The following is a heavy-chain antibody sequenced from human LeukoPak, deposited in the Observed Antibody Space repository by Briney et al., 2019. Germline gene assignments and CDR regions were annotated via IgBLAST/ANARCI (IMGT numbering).Heavy chain of an antibody. CDR2: INSDSNYI. V-gene: IGHV3-21*01. J-gene: IGHJ3*02. CDR3: AVAYYYGSGDAFDI. Sequence: GGSLRLSCAASGFTFRSYSMNWARQARGKGLEWVSSINSDSNYIYYADSVQVRYTISRDDAKNSLYLQMNSLRAEDTAVYYCAVAYYYGSGDAFDIGGQGTGDTVSS. CDR1: GFTFRSYS. D-gene: IGHD3-10*01.